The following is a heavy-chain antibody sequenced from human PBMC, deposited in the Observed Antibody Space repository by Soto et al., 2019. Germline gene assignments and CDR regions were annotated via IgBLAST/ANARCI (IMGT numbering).Heavy chain of an antibody. V-gene: IGHV4-34*01. Sequence: SETLSLTCAVYGGSFSGYYWSWIRQPPGKGLEWIGEINHSGSTNYNPSLKSRVTISVDTTKNQFSLKLSSVTAADTAVYYCASVFCELLGRTNFDYWGQGTLVTVSS. CDR3: ASVFCELLGRTNFDY. CDR2: INHSGST. D-gene: IGHD1-7*01. J-gene: IGHJ4*02. CDR1: GGSFSGYY.